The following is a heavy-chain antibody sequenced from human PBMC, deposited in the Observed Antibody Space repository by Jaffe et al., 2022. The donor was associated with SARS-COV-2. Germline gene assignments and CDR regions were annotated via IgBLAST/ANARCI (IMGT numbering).Heavy chain of an antibody. Sequence: EVQLVESGGGLVQPGGSLRLSCAASGFTFSNYWMSWVRQAPGKGLEWVANIKEDGSEKYYVDFVRGRFTISRDNAKNSLYLQMNSLSAEDTAVYYCARDLGDYWGQGTLVTVSS. CDR2: IKEDGSEK. D-gene: IGHD3-16*01. CDR3: ARDLGDY. V-gene: IGHV3-7*01. J-gene: IGHJ4*02. CDR1: GFTFSNYW.